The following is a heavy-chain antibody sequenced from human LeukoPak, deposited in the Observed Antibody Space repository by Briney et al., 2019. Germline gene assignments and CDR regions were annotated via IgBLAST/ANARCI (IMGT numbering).Heavy chain of an antibody. CDR3: AKGPNYDILTGWRKTYNGFDI. CDR1: GFTFSSYG. Sequence: GGSLRLSCAASGFTFSSYGTHWVRQGPGKGLEWVAFIRYDGTNKYYADSLKGRFTISRDNSKNTLYLQMNSLRPEDTAVYYCAKGPNYDILTGWRKTYNGFDIWGQGTMVTVSS. CDR2: IRYDGTNK. J-gene: IGHJ3*02. D-gene: IGHD3-9*01. V-gene: IGHV3-30*02.